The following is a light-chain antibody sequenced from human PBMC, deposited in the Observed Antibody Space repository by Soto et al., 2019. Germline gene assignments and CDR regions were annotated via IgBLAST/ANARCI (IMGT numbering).Light chain of an antibody. J-gene: IGKJ1*01. CDR1: QTINSY. CDR3: QETYSILLP. CDR2: SAS. V-gene: IGKV1-39*01. Sequence: DIQMTQSPSSLAASVGDRVTITCRASQTINSYLNWYQQKPGTAPKFLIYSASFLQSGVPSRFSGSGSGTDFTLTISSLQPEAFATYYCQETYSILLPFGHGTKVAIK.